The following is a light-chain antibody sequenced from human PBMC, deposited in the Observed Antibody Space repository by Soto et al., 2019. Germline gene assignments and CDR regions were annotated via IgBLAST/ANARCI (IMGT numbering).Light chain of an antibody. CDR1: SGRSSST. CDR2: VEGNGSY. CDR3: ETWDSNTRV. V-gene: IGLV4-60*03. J-gene: IGLJ3*02. Sequence: QPVLTQSSSASASLGSSVKLTCTLSSGRSSSTIAWHQQPPGKAPRFLMKVEGNGSYNKGSGVPDRFSGSTSGADRYLTISNLQSEDEADYYCETWDSNTRVFGGGTQLTVL.